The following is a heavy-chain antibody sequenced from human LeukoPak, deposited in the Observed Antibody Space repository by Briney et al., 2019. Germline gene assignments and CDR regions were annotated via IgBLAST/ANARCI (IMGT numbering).Heavy chain of an antibody. J-gene: IGHJ4*02. D-gene: IGHD6-19*01. CDR3: AMEEAVAGSKGY. Sequence: SETLSLTCAVSGYSISSGYYWGWIRQPPGKGLEWIGSIYHSGSTYYNPSLKSRVTISVGTSKNQFSLKLSSVTAADTAVYYCAMEEAVAGSKGYWGQGTLVTASS. CDR1: GYSISSGYY. CDR2: IYHSGST. V-gene: IGHV4-38-2*01.